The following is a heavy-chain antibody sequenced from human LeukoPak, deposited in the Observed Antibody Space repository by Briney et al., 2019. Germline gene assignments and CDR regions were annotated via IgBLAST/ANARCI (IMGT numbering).Heavy chain of an antibody. V-gene: IGHV4-39*01. Sequence: PSETLSLTCTVSGGSISSSSYYWGWIRQPPGKGLEWIGSIYDSGSTYYNPSLKSRVTISVDTSKNQFSLKLSSVTAADTAVYYCAVVAPYYDILTGYWPNWFDPWGQETLVNVSS. CDR2: IYDSGST. D-gene: IGHD3-9*01. J-gene: IGHJ5*02. CDR1: GGSISSSSYY. CDR3: AVVAPYYDILTGYWPNWFDP.